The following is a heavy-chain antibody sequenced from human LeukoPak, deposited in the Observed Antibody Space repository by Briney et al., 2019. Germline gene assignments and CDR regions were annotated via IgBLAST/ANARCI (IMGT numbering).Heavy chain of an antibody. J-gene: IGHJ4*02. Sequence: SETLSLTCTVSGGSISSSSYYWGWIRQPPGKGLEWIGSIYYSGSTYYNPSLKSRVTISVDTSKNQFSLKLSSVTAADTAVYYCARGRDYGDYYFDYWGQGTLVTVSS. D-gene: IGHD4-17*01. CDR1: GGSISSSSYY. CDR3: ARGRDYGDYYFDY. CDR2: IYYSGST. V-gene: IGHV4-39*07.